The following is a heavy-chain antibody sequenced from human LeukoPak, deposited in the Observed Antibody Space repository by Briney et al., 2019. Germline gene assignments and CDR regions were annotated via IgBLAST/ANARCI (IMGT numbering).Heavy chain of an antibody. V-gene: IGHV3-23*01. D-gene: IGHD4-17*01. J-gene: IGHJ2*01. CDR3: AKGSSYGDYLEGWYFDL. CDR1: GFTFSSYA. Sequence: PGGSLRLSCAASGFTFSSYAMSWVRQAPGKGLEWVSAISGSGGSTYYADSVKGRFTISRDNSKNTLYLQMNSLRAEDTAVYYCAKGSSYGDYLEGWYFDLWGRGTLVTVSS. CDR2: ISGSGGST.